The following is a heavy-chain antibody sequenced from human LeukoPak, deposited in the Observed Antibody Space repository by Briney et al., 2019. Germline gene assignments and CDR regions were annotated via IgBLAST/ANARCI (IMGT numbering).Heavy chain of an antibody. Sequence: LEWMGRIDPSDSYTNYSPSFQGHVTISADKSISTAYLQWSSLKASDTAMYYCVSLEMATDYWGQGTLVTVSS. CDR2: IDPSDSYT. J-gene: IGHJ4*02. D-gene: IGHD5-24*01. V-gene: IGHV5-10-1*01. CDR3: VSLEMATDY.